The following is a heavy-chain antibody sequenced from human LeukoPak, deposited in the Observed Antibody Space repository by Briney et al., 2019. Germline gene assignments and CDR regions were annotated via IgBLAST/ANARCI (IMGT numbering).Heavy chain of an antibody. CDR1: GFTFTSYW. CDR2: VEPDGSRT. CDR3: ATDLG. J-gene: IGHJ4*02. D-gene: IGHD4-17*01. V-gene: IGHV3-74*01. Sequence: GGSLRLSCAASGFTFTSYWMHWVRQPPGKGLVWVSRVEPDGSRTAYADPVTGRFTISRDNARNMVNLQMNSLRAEDTAVYYCATDLGWGQGSLVTVSS.